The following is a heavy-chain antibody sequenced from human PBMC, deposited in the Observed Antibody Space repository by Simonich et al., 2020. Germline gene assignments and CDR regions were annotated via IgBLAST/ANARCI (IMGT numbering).Heavy chain of an antibody. Sequence: QGQLVQSGAEVKKPGASVKVSCKASGYTLPSDDINRVRQATGQGLELMGWMNPNRGNKGYAQKFQCRGTIPRNTSISTAYMELSSLRSEDTAVYYCARGRGGMSRGYVDYWGQGTLVTVSS. V-gene: IGHV1-8*03. D-gene: IGHD2-15*01. CDR2: MNPNRGNK. CDR1: GYTLPSDD. J-gene: IGHJ4*02. CDR3: ARGRGGMSRGYVDY.